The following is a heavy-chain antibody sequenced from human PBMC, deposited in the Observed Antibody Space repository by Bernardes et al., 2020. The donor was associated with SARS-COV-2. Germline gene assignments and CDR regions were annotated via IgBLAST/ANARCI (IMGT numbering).Heavy chain of an antibody. Sequence: VKVSCKASGYTFTSYGISWVRQAPGQGLEWMGWISAYNGNTNYAQKLQGRVTMTTDTSTSTAYMELRSLRSDDTAVYYCARVLGTVTSDWFDPWGQGTLVTVSS. CDR2: ISAYNGNT. CDR3: ARVLGTVTSDWFDP. D-gene: IGHD4-17*01. J-gene: IGHJ5*02. V-gene: IGHV1-18*01. CDR1: GYTFTSYG.